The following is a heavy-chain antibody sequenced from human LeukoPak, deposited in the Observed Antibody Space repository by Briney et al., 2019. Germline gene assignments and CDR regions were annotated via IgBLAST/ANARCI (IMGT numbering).Heavy chain of an antibody. CDR1: GRSISSGDYY. Sequence: SETLSLTCTVSGRSISSGDYYWRWIRQPPGKGLEWIGYIYYSGSTYYNPSLKSRVTISVDTSKNQFSLKLSSVTAADTAVYYCARDTPDSGRDYWGQGTLVTVSS. CDR2: IYYSGST. D-gene: IGHD3-10*01. CDR3: ARDTPDSGRDY. J-gene: IGHJ4*02. V-gene: IGHV4-30-4*01.